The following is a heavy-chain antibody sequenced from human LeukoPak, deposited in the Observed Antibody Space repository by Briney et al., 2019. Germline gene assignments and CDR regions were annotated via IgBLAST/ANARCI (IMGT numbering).Heavy chain of an antibody. CDR1: GFTFSSYA. D-gene: IGHD1-7*01. CDR3: ARDLYLTGTTRFDY. CDR2: ISYDGSNK. V-gene: IGHV3-30*04. Sequence: GGSLRLSCAASGFTFSSYAMHWVRQAPGKGLEWVAVISYDGSNKYYADSVKGRFTISRDNSKNTLYLQMNSLRAEDTAAYYCARDLYLTGTTRFDYWGQGTLVTVSS. J-gene: IGHJ4*02.